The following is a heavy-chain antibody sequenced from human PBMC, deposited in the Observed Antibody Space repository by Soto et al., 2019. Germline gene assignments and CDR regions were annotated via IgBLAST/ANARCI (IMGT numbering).Heavy chain of an antibody. Sequence: SVKVSCKASGFTFTSSAVHWVRQARGQRLEWIGWIVVGSGNTNYAQKFQERVTITRDMSTSTAYMELSSLRSEDTAVYYCAAPGDYYGSGSYFPRLYYYYYGMDVWGQGTTVTVSS. D-gene: IGHD3-10*01. CDR3: AAPGDYYGSGSYFPRLYYYYYGMDV. V-gene: IGHV1-58*01. CDR1: GFTFTSSA. J-gene: IGHJ6*02. CDR2: IVVGSGNT.